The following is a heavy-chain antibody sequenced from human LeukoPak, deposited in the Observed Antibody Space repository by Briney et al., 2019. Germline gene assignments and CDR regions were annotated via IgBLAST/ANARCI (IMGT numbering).Heavy chain of an antibody. CDR1: GGSISSYY. D-gene: IGHD4-11*01. J-gene: IGHJ4*02. CDR3: ARGRRAYTFDY. CDR2: IYYSGST. Sequence: PSETLSLTCTVSGGSISSYYWSWIRQPPGKGLEWIGDIYYSGSTNYNPSLKSRVTISVDTSKNQFALKLSSVTAADTVVYYCARGRRAYTFDYWGQGTLVTVSS. V-gene: IGHV4-59*01.